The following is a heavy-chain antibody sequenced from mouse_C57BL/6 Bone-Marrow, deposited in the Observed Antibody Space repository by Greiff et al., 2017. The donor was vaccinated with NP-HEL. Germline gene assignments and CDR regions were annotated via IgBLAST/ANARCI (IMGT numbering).Heavy chain of an antibody. CDR3: ARSPRYGYFDY. CDR2: IYPGSGSS. V-gene: IGHV1-55*01. D-gene: IGHD1-1*02. J-gene: IGHJ2*01. CDR1: GSTFTSYW. Sequence: QVQLQQPGAELVKPGASVKMSCKASGSTFTSYWITWVKQSPGQGLEWIGDIYPGSGSSNSNEKFKSKATLTVDTSSSTAYMQLSSLTSEDSAVYYCARSPRYGYFDYWGQGTTLTVSS.